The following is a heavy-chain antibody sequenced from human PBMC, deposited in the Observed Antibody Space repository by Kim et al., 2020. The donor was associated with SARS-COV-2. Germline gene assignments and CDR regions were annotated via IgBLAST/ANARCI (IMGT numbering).Heavy chain of an antibody. J-gene: IGHJ4*02. CDR1: GFTFSNAW. V-gene: IGHV3-15*01. CDR2: IKSKTDGGTT. CDR3: TTALYYDSSLDY. Sequence: GASLRLSCAASGFTFSNAWMSWVRQAPGKGLEWVGRIKSKTDGGTTDYAAPVKGRFTISRDDSKNTLYLQMNSLKTEDTAVYYCTTALYYDSSLDYWGQGTLVTVSS. D-gene: IGHD3-22*01.